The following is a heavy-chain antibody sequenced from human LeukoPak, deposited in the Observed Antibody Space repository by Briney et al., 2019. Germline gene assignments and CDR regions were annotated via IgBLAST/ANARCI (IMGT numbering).Heavy chain of an antibody. D-gene: IGHD2-15*01. CDR2: ISAYNGNT. CDR3: ARDGVVVVAAAYYYGMDV. J-gene: IGHJ6*02. V-gene: IGHV1-18*01. Sequence: GASVKVSCKAPGYTFTSYGISWVRQAPGQGLEWLGWISAYNGNTNYAQKLQGRVTMTTDTSTSTAYMELRSLRSDDTAVYYCARDGVVVVAAAYYYGMDVWGQGTTVTVSS. CDR1: GYTFTSYG.